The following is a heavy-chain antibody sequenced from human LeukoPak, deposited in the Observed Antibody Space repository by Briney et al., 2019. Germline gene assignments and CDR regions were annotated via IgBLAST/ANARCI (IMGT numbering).Heavy chain of an antibody. CDR2: IYYTGTT. CDR1: GASINSSTYY. J-gene: IGHJ2*01. V-gene: IGHV4-39*07. CDR3: ARDPNPRTYWYFDL. Sequence: SETLSLTCTMSGASINSSTYYWGWIRQPPGRGLEWIGSIYYTGTTYYNPSLKSRVTISVDTSKNQFSLKLSSVTAADTAVYYCARDPNPRTYWYFDLWGRGTLVTVSS. D-gene: IGHD1/OR15-1a*01.